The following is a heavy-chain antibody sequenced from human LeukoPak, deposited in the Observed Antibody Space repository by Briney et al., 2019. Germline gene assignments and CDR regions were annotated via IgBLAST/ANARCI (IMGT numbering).Heavy chain of an antibody. CDR2: IYTSGST. CDR1: GGSISSYY. V-gene: IGHV4-4*07. J-gene: IGHJ3*02. Sequence: SGTLSLTCTVSGGSISSYYWSWIRQPAGKGLEWIGRIYTSGSTNYNPSLKSRVTMSVDTSKNQFSLKLSSVTAVDTAVYYCARTPYYDSSGDHAFDIWGQGTMVTVSS. CDR3: ARTPYYDSSGDHAFDI. D-gene: IGHD3-22*01.